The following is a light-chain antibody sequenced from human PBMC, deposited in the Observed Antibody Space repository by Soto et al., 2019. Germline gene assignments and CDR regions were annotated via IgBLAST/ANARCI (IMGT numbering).Light chain of an antibody. CDR3: QQYYSTLLT. CDR2: WAS. Sequence: DIVMTQSPDSLAVSLGERATINCKSSQSVLYSSNNKNYLAWYQQKPGQPPKLLIYWASTRESGVPDRFSGSGSGTDFTLTIRSLQAEDVAVYYCQQYYSTLLTFGPGTKVDIK. CDR1: QSVLYSSNNKNY. V-gene: IGKV4-1*01. J-gene: IGKJ3*01.